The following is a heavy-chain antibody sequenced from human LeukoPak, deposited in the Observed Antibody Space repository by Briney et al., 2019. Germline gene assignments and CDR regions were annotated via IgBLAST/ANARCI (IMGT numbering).Heavy chain of an antibody. J-gene: IGHJ4*02. D-gene: IGHD2-2*01. V-gene: IGHV3-49*04. CDR1: GFTFGDYA. CDR2: IRSKAYGGTT. CDR3: TRGGEYQLLFFDY. Sequence: PGGSLRLSCTASGFTFGDYAMSWVRQAPGKGLEWLGFIRSKAYGGTTEYAASVKGRFTISRDDSKSIAYLQMNSLKTEDTAVYYCTRGGEYQLLFFDYWGQGTLVTVSS.